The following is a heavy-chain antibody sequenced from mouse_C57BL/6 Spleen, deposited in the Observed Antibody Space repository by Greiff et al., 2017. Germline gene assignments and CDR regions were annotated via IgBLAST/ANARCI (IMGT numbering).Heavy chain of an antibody. Sequence: QVQLQQPGAELVKPGASVKLSCKASGYTFTSYWMHWVKQRPGQGLEWIGMIHPNSGSTNYNEKFKSKATLTVDKSSSTAYMQLSSLTSEDSAVYYCASYYDGYYVWFAYWGQGTLVTASA. D-gene: IGHD2-3*01. CDR2: IHPNSGST. V-gene: IGHV1-64*01. CDR1: GYTFTSYW. CDR3: ASYYDGYYVWFAY. J-gene: IGHJ3*01.